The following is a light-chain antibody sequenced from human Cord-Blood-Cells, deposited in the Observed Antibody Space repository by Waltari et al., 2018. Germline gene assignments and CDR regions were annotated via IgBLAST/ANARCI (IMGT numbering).Light chain of an antibody. CDR2: TAS. CDR1: QSISSW. V-gene: IGKV1-5*03. J-gene: IGKJ2*01. Sequence: SVGDRVTITCRASQSISSWLAWYQQKPGKAPKLLIYTASSLESGVPSRFSGSGSGTEFTLTISSLQPDDFATYYCQQYNSYSYTFGQGTKLEIK. CDR3: QQYNSYSYT.